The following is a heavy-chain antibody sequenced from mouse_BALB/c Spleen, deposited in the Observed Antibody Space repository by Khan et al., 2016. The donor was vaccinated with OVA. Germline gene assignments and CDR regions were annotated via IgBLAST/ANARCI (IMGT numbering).Heavy chain of an antibody. V-gene: IGHV2-9*02. CDR3: ARDGYYFDY. Sequence: QVQLKQSGPGLVAPSQSLSITCTVSGFSLTSFGVYWVRQPPGKGLEWLGVIWADGSTNYNSALMSRLSISKDNSKSQVFLEMNSLQNDDTAMYXCARDGYYFDYWGQGTTLTVSS. J-gene: IGHJ2*01. CDR2: IWADGST. CDR1: GFSLTSFG. D-gene: IGHD2-2*01.